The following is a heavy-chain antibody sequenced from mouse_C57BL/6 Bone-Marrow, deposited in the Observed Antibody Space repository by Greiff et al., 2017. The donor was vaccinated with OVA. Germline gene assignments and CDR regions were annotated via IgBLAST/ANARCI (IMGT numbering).Heavy chain of an antibody. V-gene: IGHV2-9-1*01. CDR3: DRNVYNNCEYFDY. J-gene: IGHJ2*01. CDR2: IWTGGGT. CDR1: GFSFTSYA. Sequence: VMLVESGPGLVAPSQSLSITCTVSGFSFTSYAISWVRQPPGKGLEWLGVIWTGGGTNYHSALKSRLSISKDNSNSQVLLKMNSLQNEDTTRYYCDRNVYNNCEYFDYWGQGTTLTVSS. D-gene: IGHD2-5*01.